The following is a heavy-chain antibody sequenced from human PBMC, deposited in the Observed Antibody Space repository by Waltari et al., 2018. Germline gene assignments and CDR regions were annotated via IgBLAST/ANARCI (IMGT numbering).Heavy chain of an antibody. CDR1: GFTFSSYA. CDR3: AKEMILGYCSGGSCYFDY. CDR2: ISGSGGST. V-gene: IGHV3-23*04. D-gene: IGHD2-15*01. Sequence: EVQLVESGGGLVQPGGSLRLSCAASGFTFSSYAMSWVRQAPGKGLEWVSAISGSGGSTYYADSVKGRFTISRDKSKNTLYLQMNSLRAEDTAVYYWAKEMILGYCSGGSCYFDYWGQGTLVTVSS. J-gene: IGHJ4*02.